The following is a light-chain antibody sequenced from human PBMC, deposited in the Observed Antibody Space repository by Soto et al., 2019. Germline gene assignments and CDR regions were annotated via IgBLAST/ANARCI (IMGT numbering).Light chain of an antibody. CDR1: QSVTNAY. Sequence: EVVMTQSPATLSVSPGERATLSRRASQSVTNAYLAWYQQKPGQVPRLLIYGASSRTTGIPDRFSGSGSGTDFTLTISRLEPEDFAVYYCQQYGDSLWTFGQGTKVDIK. V-gene: IGKV3-20*01. CDR2: GAS. CDR3: QQYGDSLWT. J-gene: IGKJ1*01.